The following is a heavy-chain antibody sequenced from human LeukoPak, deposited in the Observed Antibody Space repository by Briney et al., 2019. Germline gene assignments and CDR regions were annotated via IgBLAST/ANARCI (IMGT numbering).Heavy chain of an antibody. D-gene: IGHD1-1*01. V-gene: IGHV3-7*01. Sequence: GGSLRLSCAASGFTFSSYAMSWVRQAPGKGLEWVANIKPDGSQIYYVDSVKGRFTISRDNAKNSLYLQMSSLRAEDTAVYYCARDLNWETYWGQGTLVTVSS. J-gene: IGHJ4*02. CDR1: GFTFSSYA. CDR2: IKPDGSQI. CDR3: ARDLNWETY.